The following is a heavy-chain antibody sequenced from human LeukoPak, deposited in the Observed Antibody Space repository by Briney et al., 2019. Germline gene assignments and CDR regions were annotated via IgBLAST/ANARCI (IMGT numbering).Heavy chain of an antibody. J-gene: IGHJ5*02. V-gene: IGHV1-2*02. CDR3: ARVGYYYGSSGYYYPS. D-gene: IGHD3-22*01. CDR1: GYTFTGYY. Sequence: ASVKVSCKASGYTFTGYYMHWVRQAPGQGLEWMGWINPNSGGTNYAQKFQGRVTMTRDTSISTAYMELSRLRSDDTAVYYCARVGYYYGSSGYYYPSWGQGTLVTVSS. CDR2: INPNSGGT.